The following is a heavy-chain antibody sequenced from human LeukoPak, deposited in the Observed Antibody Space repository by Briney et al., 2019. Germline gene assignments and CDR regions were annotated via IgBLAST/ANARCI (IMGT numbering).Heavy chain of an antibody. J-gene: IGHJ6*03. CDR3: ARLGYSFGNYYYYYMDV. Sequence: ASVKVSCKASGYTFTSYGISWVRQAPGQGLEWMGWISAYNGSTNYAQKLQGRVTMTTDTSTSTAYMELRSLRSDDTAVYYCARLGYSFGNYYYYYMDVWGKGTTVTVSS. CDR2: ISAYNGST. V-gene: IGHV1-18*01. CDR1: GYTFTSYG. D-gene: IGHD5-18*01.